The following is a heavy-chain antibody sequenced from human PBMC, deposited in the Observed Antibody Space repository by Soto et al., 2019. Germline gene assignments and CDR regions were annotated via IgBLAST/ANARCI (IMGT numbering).Heavy chain of an antibody. V-gene: IGHV1-24*01. J-gene: IGHJ6*02. Sequence: GASVKVSCKVSGYTLTELSMHWVRQAPGKGLEWMGGFDPENGESIYAQKFQGRVTMTEDTSTGTAYMELSSLRSDDTAIYYCASGISSGLYYYSMDGWGQGTTVTVSS. CDR3: ASGISSGLYYYSMDG. CDR1: GYTLTELS. D-gene: IGHD3-22*01. CDR2: FDPENGES.